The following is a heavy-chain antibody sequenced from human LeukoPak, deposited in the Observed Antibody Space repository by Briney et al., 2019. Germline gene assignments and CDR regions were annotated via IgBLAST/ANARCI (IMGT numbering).Heavy chain of an antibody. CDR1: GYTFTSYD. Sequence: GASVKVSSKASGYTFTSYDINWVRQATGHGLEWMGWMNPNSGNTGYAQKFQGRVTMTRNTSISTAYMELSSLRSEDTAVYYCARAHSSGWYAQFDPWGQGTLVTVSS. CDR2: MNPNSGNT. CDR3: ARAHSSGWYAQFDP. J-gene: IGHJ5*02. V-gene: IGHV1-8*01. D-gene: IGHD6-19*01.